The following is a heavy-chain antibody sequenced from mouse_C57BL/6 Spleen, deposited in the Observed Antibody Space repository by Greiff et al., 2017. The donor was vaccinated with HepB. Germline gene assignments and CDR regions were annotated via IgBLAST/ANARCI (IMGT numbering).Heavy chain of an antibody. J-gene: IGHJ4*01. Sequence: VKLQQPGAELVKPGASVKLSCKASGYTFTSYWMQWVKQRPGQGLEWIGEIDPSGRYTNYNQKFKGKATLTVDTSSSTAYMQLSSLTSEDSAVYYCARGRRNDYDEGYAMDYWGQGTSVTVSS. CDR1: GYTFTSYW. CDR2: IDPSGRYT. D-gene: IGHD2-4*01. CDR3: ARGRRNDYDEGYAMDY. V-gene: IGHV1-50*01.